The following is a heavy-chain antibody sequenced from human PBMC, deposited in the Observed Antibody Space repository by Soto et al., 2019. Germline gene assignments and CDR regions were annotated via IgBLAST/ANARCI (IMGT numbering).Heavy chain of an antibody. D-gene: IGHD5-12*01. J-gene: IGHJ6*02. V-gene: IGHV3-48*02. CDR3: ATTVATPDPLYYSALDV. Sequence: EVQLVESGGGVVQPGGSLRLSCAASGFTFYDYSMHWVRQAPGKGLEWLSYIASTSATMYYADSVKGRFTISRDNAKKSLLLQMSSLRHGDTAVYYCATTVATPDPLYYSALDVGGPWTTVTVSS. CDR1: GFTFYDYS. CDR2: IASTSATM.